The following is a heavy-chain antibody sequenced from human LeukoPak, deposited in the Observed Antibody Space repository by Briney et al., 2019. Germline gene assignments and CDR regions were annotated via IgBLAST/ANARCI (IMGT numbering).Heavy chain of an antibody. CDR1: GFTFSNYA. CDR2: ISGSSDIT. J-gene: IGHJ6*02. D-gene: IGHD6-19*01. Sequence: GGSLRLTCAASGFTFSNYAMNWVRQAPGKGLEWGSAISGSSDITYYADSVKGRFTISRYNSKSTLYLQMNSLRAEDTAVYYCAKDQEEVAGHGTDAWGQGTTVTVSS. V-gene: IGHV3-23*01. CDR3: AKDQEEVAGHGTDA.